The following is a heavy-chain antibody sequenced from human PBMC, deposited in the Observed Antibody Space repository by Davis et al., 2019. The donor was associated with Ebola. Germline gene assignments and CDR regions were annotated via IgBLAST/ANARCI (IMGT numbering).Heavy chain of an antibody. CDR3: ARDRGGSYYGYFDY. J-gene: IGHJ4*02. V-gene: IGHV1-69*10. Sequence: SVKVSCKASGGTFSRYAISWVRQAPGQGLEWMGRIIPILGIANSAQKFQGRVPITADNSTSTAYMEMSSLRSDDTAVYYCARDRGGSYYGYFDYWGQGTLVTVSS. D-gene: IGHD1-26*01. CDR2: IIPILGIA. CDR1: GGTFSRYA.